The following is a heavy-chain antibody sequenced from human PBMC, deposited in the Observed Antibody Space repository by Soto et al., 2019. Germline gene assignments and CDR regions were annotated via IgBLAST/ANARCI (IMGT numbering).Heavy chain of an antibody. CDR2: ISGSGDNT. D-gene: IGHD1-26*01. CDR3: PGGSGRYGI. Sequence: EVQLLESGGGLVQPGGSLRLSCAASGFTFSSYAMSWVRQAPGKGLEWVSAISGSGDNTYYADSVKGRFTISRDNSKNRRYRQMKSLRAEDKAVYYCPGGSGRYGIWGQGTLVTVSS. J-gene: IGHJ4*02. CDR1: GFTFSSYA. V-gene: IGHV3-23*01.